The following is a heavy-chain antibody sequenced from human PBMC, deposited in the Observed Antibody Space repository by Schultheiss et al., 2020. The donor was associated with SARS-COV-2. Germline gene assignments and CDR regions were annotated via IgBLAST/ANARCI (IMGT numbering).Heavy chain of an antibody. J-gene: IGHJ4*02. D-gene: IGHD3-16*01. CDR1: GGSISSSSYY. CDR2: IYTSGST. CDR3: ATLWGEVAFDY. Sequence: SETLSLTCTVSGGSISSSSYYWGWIRQPPGKGLEWIGSIYTSGSTNYNPSLKSRVTMSVDTSKNQFSLKLSSVTAADTAVYYCATLWGEVAFDYWGQGTLVTVSS. V-gene: IGHV4-39*07.